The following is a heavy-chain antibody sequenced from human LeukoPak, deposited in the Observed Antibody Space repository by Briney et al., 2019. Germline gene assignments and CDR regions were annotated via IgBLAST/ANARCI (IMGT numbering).Heavy chain of an antibody. V-gene: IGHV1-24*01. J-gene: IGHJ4*02. Sequence: ASVKVSCKVSGYTLTELSMDWVRQAPGKGLEWMGGFDPEDGETIYAQKFQGRVTMTEDTSTDTAYMELSSLRSEDTAVYYCATDSTAARELDYWGQGTLVTVSS. CDR1: GYTLTELS. CDR2: FDPEDGET. D-gene: IGHD2-21*02. CDR3: ATDSTAARELDY.